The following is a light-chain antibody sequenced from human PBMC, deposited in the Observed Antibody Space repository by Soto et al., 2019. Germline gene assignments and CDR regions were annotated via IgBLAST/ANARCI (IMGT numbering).Light chain of an antibody. CDR3: QQYGSSPLT. Sequence: EVVLTQSPGTLSLSLGETATLSCRASQTISSNYLAWYQQKPGQAPRLLIYGASSRATGIPHRFTGSGSGTDFALTISGLEPEDFAVYSCQQYGSSPLTFGGGNTVEIK. CDR2: GAS. V-gene: IGKV3-20*01. CDR1: QTISSNY. J-gene: IGKJ4*01.